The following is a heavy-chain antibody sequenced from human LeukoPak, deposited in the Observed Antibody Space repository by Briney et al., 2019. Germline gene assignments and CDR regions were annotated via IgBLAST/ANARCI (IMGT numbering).Heavy chain of an antibody. Sequence: GGSLRLSCAASGFAFSSDSMNWVRQAPGKGLEWVSSISSSSSYIYYADSVKGRFTISRDNSKNTLYLQMNSLRAEDTAVYYCAKGLDDYGDYEGQFDYWGQGTLVTVSS. CDR3: AKGLDDYGDYEGQFDY. V-gene: IGHV3-21*04. J-gene: IGHJ4*02. D-gene: IGHD4-17*01. CDR1: GFAFSSDS. CDR2: ISSSSSYI.